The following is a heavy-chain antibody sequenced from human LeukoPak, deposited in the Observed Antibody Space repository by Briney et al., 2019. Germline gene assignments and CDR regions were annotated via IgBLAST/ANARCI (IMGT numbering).Heavy chain of an antibody. D-gene: IGHD3-22*01. CDR2: IYYSGST. J-gene: IGHJ6*04. CDR3: ARDTHDGYYYDSSGYLLDV. V-gene: IGHV4-39*02. CDR1: GGSISSSSYY. Sequence: SETLSLTCTVSGGSISSSSYYWGWIRQPPGKGLEWIGSIYYSGSTYYNPSLKSRVTISVDTSKNQFSLKLSSVTAADTAVYYCARDTHDGYYYDSSGYLLDVWGKGTTVTVSS.